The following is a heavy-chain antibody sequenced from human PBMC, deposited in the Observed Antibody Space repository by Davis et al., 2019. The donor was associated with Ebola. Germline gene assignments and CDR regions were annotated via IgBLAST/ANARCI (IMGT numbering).Heavy chain of an antibody. V-gene: IGHV3-23*01. CDR2: HGTSGDT. J-gene: IGHJ3*02. D-gene: IGHD1-26*01. CDR3: AKDTSNIWFDI. CDR1: GFVFRSYV. Sequence: GGSLRLSCAASGFVFRSYVMSWVRRAPGKGLEWVSTHGTSGDTYYADSVKGRFTISRDNSKNTLYLQMNGLRVEDTAIYYCAKDTSNIWFDIWGQGTMVTVSS.